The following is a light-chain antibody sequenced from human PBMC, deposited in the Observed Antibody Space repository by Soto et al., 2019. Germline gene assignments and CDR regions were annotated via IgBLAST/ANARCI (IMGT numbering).Light chain of an antibody. Sequence: QSVVTQSHSASGTPGQRVTISCSGSSSNIGSNNVYWYHQFPGTAPKLLIYRNHQRPSGVPDRFSGSKSGTTASLAISGLRSEDEGDYYCAAWDGSLSAVVFGGGTKLTVL. J-gene: IGLJ3*02. CDR3: AAWDGSLSAVV. CDR2: RNH. V-gene: IGLV1-47*01. CDR1: SSNIGSNN.